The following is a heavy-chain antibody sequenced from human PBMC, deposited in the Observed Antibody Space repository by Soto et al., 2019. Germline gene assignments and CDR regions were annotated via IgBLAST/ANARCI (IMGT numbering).Heavy chain of an antibody. V-gene: IGHV3-30*18. Sequence: QVQLVESGGGVVQPGRSLRLSCAASGFTFSSYGMHWVRQAPGKGLEWVAVISYDGSNKYYADSVKGRFTISRDNSKNTLYLQMNSLRAEDTAVYYCAKALYKGGRYVPPRYWGQGTLVTVSS. CDR2: ISYDGSNK. D-gene: IGHD6-19*01. J-gene: IGHJ4*02. CDR3: AKALYKGGRYVPPRY. CDR1: GFTFSSYG.